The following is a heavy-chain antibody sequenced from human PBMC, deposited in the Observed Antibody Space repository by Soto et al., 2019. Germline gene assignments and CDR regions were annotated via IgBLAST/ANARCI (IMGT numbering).Heavy chain of an antibody. CDR3: ARDKRSSGWYEDY. Sequence: EVQLVESGGSLVKPGGSLRLSCAASGFTFSSYSMNWVRQAPGKGLEWVSSISSSSSYIYYADSVKGRFTISRDNAKNSLYLQMNSLRAEDTAVYYCARDKRSSGWYEDYWGQGTLVTVSS. V-gene: IGHV3-21*01. CDR1: GFTFSSYS. D-gene: IGHD6-19*01. J-gene: IGHJ4*02. CDR2: ISSSSSYI.